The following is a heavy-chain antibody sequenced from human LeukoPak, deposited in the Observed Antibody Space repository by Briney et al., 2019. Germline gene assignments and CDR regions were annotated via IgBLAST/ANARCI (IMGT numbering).Heavy chain of an antibody. CDR3: ARHPPTYGDSPSKYWYFDL. Sequence: PGGSLRLSCAASGFTFSSYWMHWVRQAPGKGLEWVSSISSSSSYIYYADSVKGRFTISRDNAKNSLYLQMNSLRAEDTAVYYCARHPPTYGDSPSKYWYFDLWGRGTLVTVSS. J-gene: IGHJ2*01. CDR2: ISSSSSYI. D-gene: IGHD4-17*01. CDR1: GFTFSSYW. V-gene: IGHV3-21*01.